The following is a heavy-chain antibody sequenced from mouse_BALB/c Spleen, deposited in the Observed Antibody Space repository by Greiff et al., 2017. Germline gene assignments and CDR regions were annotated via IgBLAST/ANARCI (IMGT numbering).Heavy chain of an antibody. CDR2: ISDGGSYT. J-gene: IGHJ2*01. CDR3: ARDLGDY. V-gene: IGHV5-4*02. D-gene: IGHD4-1*01. CDR1: GFTFSDYY. Sequence: EVKLEESGGGLVKPGGSLKLSCAASGFTFSDYYMYWVRQTPEKRLAWVATISDGGSYTYYPDSVKGRFTISRDNAKNNLYLQMSSLKSEDTAMYYCARDLGDYWGQGTTLTVSS.